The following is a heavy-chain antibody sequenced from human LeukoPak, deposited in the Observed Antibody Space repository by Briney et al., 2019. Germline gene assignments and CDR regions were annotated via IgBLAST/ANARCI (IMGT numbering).Heavy chain of an antibody. CDR3: ARANDFWSYYYMDV. D-gene: IGHD3-3*01. V-gene: IGHV4-34*01. J-gene: IGHJ6*03. Sequence: SETLSLTCAVYGGSFSGYYWSWIRQPPGKGLEWIGEINHSGSTNYNPSLKSRVIISVDTSKNQFSLKLSSVTAADTAVYYCARANDFWSYYYMDVWGKGTTVTVSS. CDR1: GGSFSGYY. CDR2: INHSGST.